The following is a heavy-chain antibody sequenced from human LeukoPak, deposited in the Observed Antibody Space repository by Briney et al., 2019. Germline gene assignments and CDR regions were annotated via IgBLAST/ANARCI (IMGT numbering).Heavy chain of an antibody. D-gene: IGHD3-22*01. CDR1: GYTFTGYY. CDR2: IWYDGSNK. J-gene: IGHJ6*02. CDR3: ARDRFYDSSGYYHVYYYYGMDV. V-gene: IGHV3-33*01. Sequence: SCKASGYTFTGYYMHWVRQAPGKGLEWVAVIWYDGSNKYYADSVKGRFTISRDNSKNTLYLQMNSLRAEDTAVYYCARDRFYDSSGYYHVYYYYGMDVWGQGTTVTVSS.